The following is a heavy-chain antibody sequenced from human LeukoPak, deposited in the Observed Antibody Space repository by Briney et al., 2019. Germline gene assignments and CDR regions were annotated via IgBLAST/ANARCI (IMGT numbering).Heavy chain of an antibody. CDR3: AKDPLNRGPDYYYGMDV. J-gene: IGHJ6*02. CDR1: GFTFSSYG. Sequence: GESLRLSCAASGFTFSSYGMHWVRQAPGKGLEWVAVISYDGSNKYYADSVKGRFTISRDNSKNTLYLQMNSLRAEDTAVYYCAKDPLNRGPDYYYGMDVWGQGTTVTVSS. CDR2: ISYDGSNK. V-gene: IGHV3-30*18.